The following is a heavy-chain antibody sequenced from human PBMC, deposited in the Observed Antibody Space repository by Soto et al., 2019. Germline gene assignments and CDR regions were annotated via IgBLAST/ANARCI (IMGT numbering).Heavy chain of an antibody. V-gene: IGHV3-23*01. Sequence: EVQLLESGGGXXXXGGXXXXXCXAXXXXXXXXAMSXXXXAPGKGLEWVSAISGSGGSTYYADSVKGRFTISRDNSKNTLYLQMNSLRAEDTAVYYCAKGDIGSNQYYYYYYGMDVWGQGTTVTVSS. CDR1: XXXXXXXA. CDR2: ISGSGGST. CDR3: AKGDIGSNQYYYYYYGMDV. D-gene: IGHD4-4*01. J-gene: IGHJ6*02.